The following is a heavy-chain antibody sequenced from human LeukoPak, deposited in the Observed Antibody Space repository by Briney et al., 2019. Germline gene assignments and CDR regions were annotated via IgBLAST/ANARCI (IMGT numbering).Heavy chain of an antibody. CDR3: TTDAPFGLGELLGFDY. D-gene: IGHD3-10*01. V-gene: IGHV3-15*01. Sequence: GGSLRLSCAASGFTFSNAWMSWVRQAPGKGLEWVGRIKSKTDGGTTDYAAPVKGRFTISRDDSKNTLYLQMNSLKTEDTAVYSCTTDAPFGLGELLGFDYGGQGTLPTVSS. J-gene: IGHJ4*02. CDR2: IKSKTDGGTT. CDR1: GFTFSNAW.